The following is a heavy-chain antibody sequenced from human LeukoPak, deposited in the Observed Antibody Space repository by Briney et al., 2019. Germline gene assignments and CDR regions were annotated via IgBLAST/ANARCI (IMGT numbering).Heavy chain of an antibody. CDR3: ARGGYFHGFDI. D-gene: IGHD5-12*01. Sequence: GESLRLSCGASGFTFNSYWFHWVRQAPGKGLVWVSRIDIDGTDTIYADSVKGRFAISRDNAKNTLYLQMDGLRAEDTAVYYCARGGYFHGFDIWGQGTMVTVSS. CDR2: IDIDGTDT. J-gene: IGHJ3*02. V-gene: IGHV3-74*01. CDR1: GFTFNSYW.